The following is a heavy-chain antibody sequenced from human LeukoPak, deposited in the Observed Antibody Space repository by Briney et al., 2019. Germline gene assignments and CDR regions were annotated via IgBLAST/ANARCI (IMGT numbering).Heavy chain of an antibody. CDR3: ARIAAAGTVHWFDP. CDR1: GGTFSSYA. D-gene: IGHD6-13*01. J-gene: IGHJ5*02. Sequence: GSSVKVSCKASGGTFSSYAISWVRQAPGQGLEWMGGIIPIFGTANYAQKFQGRVTITADESTSTAYMELSSLRSEDTAVYYCARIAAAGTVHWFDPWGQGTLVTVSS. V-gene: IGHV1-69*01. CDR2: IIPIFGTA.